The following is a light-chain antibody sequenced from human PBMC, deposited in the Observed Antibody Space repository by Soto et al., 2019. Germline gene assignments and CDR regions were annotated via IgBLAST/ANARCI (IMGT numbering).Light chain of an antibody. CDR2: GAS. CDR1: QSVSSSY. V-gene: IGKV3-20*01. CDR3: QQYGSSLIT. Sequence: ESALTQSPGTLSLSPGERATLSCRASQSVSSSYLAWYQQKPGQAPRLLIYGASSRATGIPDRFSGSGSGTDFTLTISRLEPEDFAVYYCQQYGSSLITFGQGTRLEIK. J-gene: IGKJ5*01.